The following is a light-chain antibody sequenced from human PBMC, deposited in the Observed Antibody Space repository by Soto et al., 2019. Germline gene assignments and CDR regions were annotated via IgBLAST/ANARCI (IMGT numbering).Light chain of an antibody. J-gene: IGKJ2*01. V-gene: IGKV1-16*02. CDR1: QDIRGY. CDR2: AAS. Sequence: DIQMTQSPSSLSASVGDRVTISCRASQDIRGYLAWFQQKPGKPPKTLIYAASRLQPGVPSKFSGSGSGTDFTLTISSLQPEDFATYYCQQYNSYPPTFGQGTRLDI. CDR3: QQYNSYPPT.